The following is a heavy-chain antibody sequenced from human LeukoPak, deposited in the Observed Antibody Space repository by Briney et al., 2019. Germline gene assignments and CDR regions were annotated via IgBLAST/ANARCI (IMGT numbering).Heavy chain of an antibody. CDR3: ARARDGYRRAAFDI. J-gene: IGHJ3*02. CDR2: IYYSGST. Sequence: PQTLSLTCTVSGGSISSGDYYWSWIRQPPGKGLEWIGYIYYSGSTYYNPSLKSRVTISVDTSKNQFSLKLSSVTAADTAVYYCARARDGYRRAAFDIWGQGTMVTVSS. D-gene: IGHD5-24*01. CDR1: GGSISSGDYY. V-gene: IGHV4-30-4*08.